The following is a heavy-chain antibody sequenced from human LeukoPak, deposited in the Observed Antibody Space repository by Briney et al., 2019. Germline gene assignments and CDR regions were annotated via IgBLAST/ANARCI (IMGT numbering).Heavy chain of an antibody. J-gene: IGHJ4*02. CDR1: GYTFTSYG. D-gene: IGHD3-22*01. Sequence: ASVKVSCKASGYTFTSYGISWVRQAPGQGLEWMGWISAYNGNTNYAQKLQGRVTMTTDTSTSTAYMELRSLRSDDTAVYYCARDLDPYDSEYFDYWGQGTLVTVSS. V-gene: IGHV1-18*01. CDR2: ISAYNGNT. CDR3: ARDLDPYDSEYFDY.